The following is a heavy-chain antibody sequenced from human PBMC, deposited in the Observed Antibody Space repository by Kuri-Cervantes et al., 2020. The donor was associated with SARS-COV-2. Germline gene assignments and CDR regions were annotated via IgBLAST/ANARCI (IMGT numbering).Heavy chain of an antibody. J-gene: IGHJ4*02. CDR2: INPNSGGT. CDR1: GYTFTGYY. CDR3: ARGGLRYFDWLPDQDYFDY. D-gene: IGHD3-9*01. Sequence: ASVKVSCKASGYTFTGYYMHWVRQAPGQGLEWMGWINPNSGGTNYAQKFQGRVTMTRDTSISTAYMELSSLRSEDTAVYYCARGGLRYFDWLPDQDYFDYWGQGTLVTVSS. V-gene: IGHV1-2*02.